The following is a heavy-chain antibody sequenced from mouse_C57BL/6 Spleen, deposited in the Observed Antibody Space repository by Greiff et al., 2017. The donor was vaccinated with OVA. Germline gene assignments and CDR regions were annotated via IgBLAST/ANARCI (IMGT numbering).Heavy chain of an antibody. CDR3: ARRLITTRYYYAMDY. D-gene: IGHD2-4*01. V-gene: IGHV5-17*01. Sequence: DVQLVESGGGLVKPGGSLKLSCAASGFTFSDYGMHWVRQAPEKGLEWVAYISSGSSTIYYADTVKGRFTISRDNAKNTLFLQMTSLRSEDTAMYYCARRLITTRYYYAMDYWGQGTSVTVSS. J-gene: IGHJ4*01. CDR2: ISSGSSTI. CDR1: GFTFSDYG.